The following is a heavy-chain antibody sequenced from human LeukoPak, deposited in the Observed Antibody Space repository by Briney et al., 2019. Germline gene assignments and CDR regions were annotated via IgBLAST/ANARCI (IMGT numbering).Heavy chain of an antibody. Sequence: SETLSLTCTVSGGSISSYYWSWIRQPPGKGLEGIGEINHSGSTNYNPSLKSRVTISVDTSKNQFSLKLSSVTAADTAVYYCARDRVAKYSSSYRPPYWGQGTLVTVSS. CDR3: ARDRVAKYSSSYRPPY. CDR2: INHSGST. D-gene: IGHD6-6*01. CDR1: GGSISSYY. J-gene: IGHJ4*02. V-gene: IGHV4-34*01.